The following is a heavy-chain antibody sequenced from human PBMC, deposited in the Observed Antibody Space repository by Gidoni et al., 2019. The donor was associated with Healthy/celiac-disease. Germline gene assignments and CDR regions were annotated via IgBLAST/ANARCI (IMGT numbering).Heavy chain of an antibody. CDR2: ISGSGGST. CDR3: AKSQWELLYYFDY. J-gene: IGHJ4*02. CDR1: GFTFSSYA. Sequence: EVQLLESGGGLVQPGGSLRLSCAASGFTFSSYAMSWVRQAPGKGLECVSAISGSGGSTYSADSVKGRFTISRDNSKNTLYLQMNSLRAEDTAVYYCAKSQWELLYYFDYWGQGTLVTVSS. V-gene: IGHV3-23*01. D-gene: IGHD1-26*01.